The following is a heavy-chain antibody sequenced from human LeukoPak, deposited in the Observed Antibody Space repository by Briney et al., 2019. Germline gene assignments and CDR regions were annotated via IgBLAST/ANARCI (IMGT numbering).Heavy chain of an antibody. CDR1: GYTFTSYG. Sequence: ASVKVSCKASGYTFTSYGISWVRQAPGQGLEWMGWISAYNGNTNYAQKLQGRVTMTTDISTSTAYMELRSLRSDDTAVYYCARDNPYLYGDYKYNWFDPWGQGTLVTVSS. D-gene: IGHD4-17*01. J-gene: IGHJ5*02. CDR3: ARDNPYLYGDYKYNWFDP. V-gene: IGHV1-18*01. CDR2: ISAYNGNT.